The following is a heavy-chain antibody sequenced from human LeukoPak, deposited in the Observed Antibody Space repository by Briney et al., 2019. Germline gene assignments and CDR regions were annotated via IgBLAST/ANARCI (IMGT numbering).Heavy chain of an antibody. CDR2: IKQDGSEK. D-gene: IGHD1-26*01. Sequence: GGSLRLSCAASGFTFSSYWMSWVRQAPGKGLEWVANIKQDGSEKYYVDSVKGRFTISRDNAKNSLYLQMNSLRAEDTAVYYCASEMYSGSYPRAFDIWGQGTMVTVSS. V-gene: IGHV3-7*01. CDR3: ASEMYSGSYPRAFDI. CDR1: GFTFSSYW. J-gene: IGHJ3*02.